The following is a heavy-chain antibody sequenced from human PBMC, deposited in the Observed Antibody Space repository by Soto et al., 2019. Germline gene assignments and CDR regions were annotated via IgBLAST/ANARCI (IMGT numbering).Heavy chain of an antibody. CDR1: GLTFSSYA. CDR3: AKDLGWWGGYDFWSGYPVSLGV. J-gene: IGHJ6*04. V-gene: IGHV3-23*01. CDR2: FSVCGCRL. D-gene: IGHD3-3*01. Sequence: GGSLRLPCAASGLTFSSYAMSWVRQAPGKELEWVFGFSVCGCRLYLAVSLEVLFTISSDYSKYTLYLLMNSLRAEDSAVYYCAKDLGWWGGYDFWSGYPVSLGVWGKRTTVIVSS.